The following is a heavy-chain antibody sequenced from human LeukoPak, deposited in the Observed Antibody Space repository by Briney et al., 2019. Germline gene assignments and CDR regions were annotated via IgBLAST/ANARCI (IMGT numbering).Heavy chain of an antibody. Sequence: EASVKVSCKASGGTFSSYAISWVRQAPGQGLEWMGGIIPIFGTANYAQKFQGRVTITTDESTSTAYMELSSLRSEDTAVYYCARDLLYCSSTSCERRNAFDIWGQGTMVTVSS. CDR2: IIPIFGTA. J-gene: IGHJ3*02. V-gene: IGHV1-69*05. CDR3: ARDLLYCSSTSCERRNAFDI. CDR1: GGTFSSYA. D-gene: IGHD2-2*01.